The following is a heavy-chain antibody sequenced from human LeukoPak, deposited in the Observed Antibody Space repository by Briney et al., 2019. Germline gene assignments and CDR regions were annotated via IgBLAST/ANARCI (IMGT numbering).Heavy chain of an antibody. CDR2: IWSDGTNK. CDR3: ARDKVVGPTKFDS. CDR1: GFTFSSYG. Sequence: GGSLRLSCAASGFTFSSYGMHWVRQTPGKGLEWVAFIWSDGTNKYYADSVKGRFTISRDNSKNTLFLQMNSLRAEDTAVYYCARDKVVGPTKFDSWGQGTLVTVSS. J-gene: IGHJ5*01. D-gene: IGHD1-26*01. V-gene: IGHV3-30*02.